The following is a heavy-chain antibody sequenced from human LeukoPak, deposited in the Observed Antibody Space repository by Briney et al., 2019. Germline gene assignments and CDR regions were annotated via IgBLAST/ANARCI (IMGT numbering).Heavy chain of an antibody. CDR2: IYYSVST. V-gene: IGHV4-59*01. CDR3: ARRIDNGWYNY. D-gene: IGHD6-19*01. J-gene: IGHJ4*02. CDR1: GDSISSYY. Sequence: KPSETLSLTCTVSGDSISSYYWGWIRQPPGKGLEWIGDIYYSVSTNYNPSLKSRVTISVDTSKNQFSLSLSSVTAADTAIYYCARRIDNGWYNYWGRGTLVTVSS.